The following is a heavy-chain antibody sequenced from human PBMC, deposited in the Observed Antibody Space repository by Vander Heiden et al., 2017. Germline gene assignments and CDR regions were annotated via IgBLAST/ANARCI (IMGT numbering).Heavy chain of an antibody. V-gene: IGHV3-23*01. CDR3: AKDTSIAVAGTFDY. J-gene: IGHJ4*02. CDR1: GVTFSSSA. CDR2: ISGSGGST. Sequence: EVQLLESGGGLVQPGGSLRPSCAASGVTFSSSAMSWVRQAPGKGLEWVSAISGSGGSTYYADSVKGRFTISRDKSKNTLYLQMNSLRAEDTAVYYCAKDTSIAVAGTFDYWGQGTLVTVSS. D-gene: IGHD6-19*01.